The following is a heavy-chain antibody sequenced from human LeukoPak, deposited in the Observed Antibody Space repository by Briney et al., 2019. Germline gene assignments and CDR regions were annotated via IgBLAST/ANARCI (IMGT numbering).Heavy chain of an antibody. CDR1: GYTFTSYG. Sequence: ASVTVSCKASGYTFTSYGISWVRQAPGQGLEWLGWISAYNGNTNYALKLQGRVTMTTDTSTSKAYMELRSLRSDDTAVYYCARGDYYDSSGYDYWGQGTLVTVSS. V-gene: IGHV1-18*01. D-gene: IGHD3-22*01. J-gene: IGHJ4*02. CDR2: ISAYNGNT. CDR3: ARGDYYDSSGYDY.